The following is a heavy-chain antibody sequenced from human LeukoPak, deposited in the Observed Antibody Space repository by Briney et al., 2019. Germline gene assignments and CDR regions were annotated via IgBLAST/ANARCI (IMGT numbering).Heavy chain of an antibody. CDR1: GFTFDDYA. CDR2: ISWNSGSI. Sequence: PGRSLRLSCAASGFTFDDYAMHWVRQAPGKGLEWVSGISWNSGSIAYADSVKGRFTISRDTAKNSLYLQMNSLRAEDTALYYCAKDAYSSSWYLFDYWGQGTLVTVSS. J-gene: IGHJ4*02. D-gene: IGHD6-13*01. CDR3: AKDAYSSSWYLFDY. V-gene: IGHV3-9*01.